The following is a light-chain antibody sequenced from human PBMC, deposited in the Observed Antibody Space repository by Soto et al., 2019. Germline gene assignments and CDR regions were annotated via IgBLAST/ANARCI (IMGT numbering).Light chain of an antibody. Sequence: QAVVTQPPSASGTPGQRVTISCSGSSSNIGTNTVNWYQQLPGTAPKLLIYSNNQRPSGVPDRFSGSKSGTSVSLAISGLQSEDEADYYCAAWDDSLNGFYVFGTGTKLTVL. V-gene: IGLV1-44*01. CDR3: AAWDDSLNGFYV. CDR2: SNN. J-gene: IGLJ1*01. CDR1: SSNIGTNT.